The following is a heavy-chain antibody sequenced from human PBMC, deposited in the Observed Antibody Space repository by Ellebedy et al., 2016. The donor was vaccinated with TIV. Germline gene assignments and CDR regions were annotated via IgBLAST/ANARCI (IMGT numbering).Heavy chain of an antibody. Sequence: GESLKISXAASGFPVSSIYVNWVRQAPGKGLEWVSVIFSGGSTYYADSVKGRFTISRDNSKNTLYLQMNSLRVEDTAVYYCGRGSTGNYYALDVWGQGTTVTVSS. CDR3: GRGSTGNYYALDV. CDR2: IFSGGST. V-gene: IGHV3-53*01. CDR1: GFPVSSIY. D-gene: IGHD1-1*01. J-gene: IGHJ6*02.